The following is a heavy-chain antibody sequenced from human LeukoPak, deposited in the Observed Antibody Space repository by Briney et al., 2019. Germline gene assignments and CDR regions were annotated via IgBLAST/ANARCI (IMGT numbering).Heavy chain of an antibody. CDR1: GASISAEC. CDR3: ARDPGTLNYGMDI. V-gene: IGHV4-59*01. J-gene: IGHJ6*02. CDR2: ICNSGST. Sequence: SETLSLACPVPGASISAECCSWIRQPPGKGLEWIAYICNSGSTNYNPSLKSRVTISVDTSKNQFSLKLSSVTAADTAVYYCARDPGTLNYGMDIWGQGTAVTVSS.